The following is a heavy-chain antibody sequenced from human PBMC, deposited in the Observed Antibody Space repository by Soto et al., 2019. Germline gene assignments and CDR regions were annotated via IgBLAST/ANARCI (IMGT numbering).Heavy chain of an antibody. CDR2: INHSGST. Sequence: SETLSLTCAVYGGSFSGYYWSWIRQPPGKGLEWIGEINHSGSTNYNPSLKSRVTISVDTSKNQFSLKLSSVTAADTAVYYCARNFDYWGQGTLVTVSS. CDR1: GGSFSGYY. V-gene: IGHV4-34*01. CDR3: ARNFDY. J-gene: IGHJ4*02.